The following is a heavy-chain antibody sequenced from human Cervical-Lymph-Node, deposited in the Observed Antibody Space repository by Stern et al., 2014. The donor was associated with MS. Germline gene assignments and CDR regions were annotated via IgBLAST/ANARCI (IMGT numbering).Heavy chain of an antibody. V-gene: IGHV4-31*03. Sequence: QVQLVESGPGLVKPSQTLSLTCTVSGGSVSSGSRYWSWIRQHPGKGLEWIGYISYRGNTYYRPSLQSRLTISMDTSKNQFSLKLRSVTAADTAIYYCARVTEFLRFFYPDYWGQGTLVTVSS. CDR3: ARVTEFLRFFYPDY. D-gene: IGHD3-3*01. J-gene: IGHJ4*02. CDR2: ISYRGNT. CDR1: GGSVSSGSRY.